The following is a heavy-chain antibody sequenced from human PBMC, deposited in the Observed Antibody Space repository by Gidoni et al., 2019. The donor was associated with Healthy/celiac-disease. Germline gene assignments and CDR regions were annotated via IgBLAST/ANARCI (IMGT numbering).Heavy chain of an antibody. V-gene: IGHV4-30-4*08. J-gene: IGHJ5*02. CDR2: IYYSGST. CDR1: GGHISSSDYY. CDR3: ARGRRVRGVIIRGWFDP. D-gene: IGHD3-10*01. Sequence: QVQLQESGPGLLTPSPTLSLTCTVSGGHISSSDYYWSWLRQPPGKGLEWIGYIYYSGSTYYNPSLKSRVTISVDTAKNQFDLKLSSVTAADTAVYYCARGRRVRGVIIRGWFDPWGQGTLVTVSS.